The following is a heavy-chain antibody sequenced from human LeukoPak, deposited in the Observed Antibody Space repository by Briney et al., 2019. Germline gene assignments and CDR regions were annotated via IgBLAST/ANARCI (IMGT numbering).Heavy chain of an antibody. CDR1: GFTFSSYA. J-gene: IGHJ4*02. Sequence: GGSLRLSCAASGFTFSSYAMSWVRHAPGKGLEWVSSITNSGGITYYAHSVKGRFTISRGNSKNTLYLQMNSLRVEDTALYYCARGRGYSENYFEYWGQGTLITVSS. V-gene: IGHV3-23*01. D-gene: IGHD5-18*01. CDR3: ARGRGYSENYFEY. CDR2: ITNSGGIT.